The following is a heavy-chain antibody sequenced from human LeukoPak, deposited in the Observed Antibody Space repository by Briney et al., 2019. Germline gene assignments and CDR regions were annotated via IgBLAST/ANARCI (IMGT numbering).Heavy chain of an antibody. CDR1: GFTFSTSG. CDR3: AREEYFSSSWYDY. V-gene: IGHV3-48*04. D-gene: IGHD6-13*01. CDR2: ISSSSSTI. Sequence: GGSLRLSCAASGFTFSTSGMNWVRQAPGKGLEWISYISSSSSTIYYADSVKGRFTISRDNAKNSLYLQMNSLRAEDTAVYYCAREEYFSSSWYDYWGQGTLVTVSS. J-gene: IGHJ4*02.